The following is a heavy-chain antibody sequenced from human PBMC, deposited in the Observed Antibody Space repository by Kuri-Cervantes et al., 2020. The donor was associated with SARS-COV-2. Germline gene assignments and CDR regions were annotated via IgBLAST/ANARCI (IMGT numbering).Heavy chain of an antibody. V-gene: IGHV3-7*01. CDR1: GFTVYSNY. Sequence: GESLKISCAASGFTVYSNYMNWVRQAPGKGLEWVANIKQDGSEKYYVDSVKGRFTISRDNAKNSLYLQMNSLRAGDTAVYYCARVRRLHYDYWGQGTLVTVSS. CDR2: IKQDGSEK. J-gene: IGHJ4*02. CDR3: ARVRRLHYDY. D-gene: IGHD6-25*01.